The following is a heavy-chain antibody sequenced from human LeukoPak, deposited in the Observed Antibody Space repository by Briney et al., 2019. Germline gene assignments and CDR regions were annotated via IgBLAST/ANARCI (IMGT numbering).Heavy chain of an antibody. CDR1: GFTFDDYA. CDR2: ITWKSGSI. V-gene: IGHV3-9*01. D-gene: IGHD3-22*01. CDR3: AKVHGSYDSSGYYSL. J-gene: IGHJ4*02. Sequence: GGSLRLSCAASGFTFDDYAMHWVRQAPGKGLEWVSGITWKSGSIGYADSVKGRFTISRDNAKNSLYLQMNSLRAEGTALYYCAKVHGSYDSSGYYSLWGQGALVTVSS.